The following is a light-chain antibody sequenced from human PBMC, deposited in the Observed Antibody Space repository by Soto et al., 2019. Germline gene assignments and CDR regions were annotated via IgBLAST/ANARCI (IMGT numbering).Light chain of an antibody. CDR1: SSNIGSNT. J-gene: IGLJ3*02. Sequence: QSVLTQPPSASGTPGQRVTISCSGSSSNIGSNTVNWYQQLPGTAPKLLIYSNNQRHSGVPDRFSGSKSGTSASLAISGLQSEDEADYYCAAWDDSLNGHWVFGGGTKLTVL. CDR2: SNN. CDR3: AAWDDSLNGHWV. V-gene: IGLV1-44*01.